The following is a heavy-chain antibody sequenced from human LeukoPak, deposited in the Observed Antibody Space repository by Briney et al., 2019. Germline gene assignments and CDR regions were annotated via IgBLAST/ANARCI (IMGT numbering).Heavy chain of an antibody. D-gene: IGHD4-17*01. J-gene: IGHJ5*02. CDR3: AKLPYGDYNHH. CDR2: ICSGGTT. CDR1: GFSVSSNC. Sequence: GGSLRLSCAASGFSVSSNCMSWVRQAPGKGLEWVSVICSGGTTYYADSVKGRFTISRDNAKNSLSLQMNSLRAEDTAVYYCAKLPYGDYNHHWGQGTLVTVSS. V-gene: IGHV3-53*01.